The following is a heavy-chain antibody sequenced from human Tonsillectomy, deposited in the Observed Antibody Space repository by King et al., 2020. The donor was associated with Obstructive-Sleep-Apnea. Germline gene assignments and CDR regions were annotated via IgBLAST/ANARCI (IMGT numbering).Heavy chain of an antibody. Sequence: VQLVESGGGLVQPGGSLRLSCAASGFTFSSYAMSWVRQAPGKGLEWVSAISGSGGSTYYADSVKGRFTISRDNSKKTLYLQMNSLRAEDTAVYYCAKVPPYYDNPLDAFDIWGQGTIVTVSS. D-gene: IGHD3-22*01. CDR1: GFTFSSYA. CDR3: AKVPPYYDNPLDAFDI. CDR2: ISGSGGST. V-gene: IGHV3-23*04. J-gene: IGHJ3*02.